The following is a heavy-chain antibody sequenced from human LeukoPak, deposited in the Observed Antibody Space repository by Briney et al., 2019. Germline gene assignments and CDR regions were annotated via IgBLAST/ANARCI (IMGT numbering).Heavy chain of an antibody. CDR2: IYYSEST. J-gene: IGHJ4*02. CDR3: ARTDGSGYESKYYFDY. CDR1: GGSISSHY. D-gene: IGHD5-12*01. V-gene: IGHV4-59*11. Sequence: SETLSLTCTVSGGSISSHYWSWIRQPPGKGLEWIGYIYYSESTNYNPSLKSRVTISVDTSKNQFSLKLSSVTAADTAVYYCARTDGSGYESKYYFDYWGQGTLVTVSS.